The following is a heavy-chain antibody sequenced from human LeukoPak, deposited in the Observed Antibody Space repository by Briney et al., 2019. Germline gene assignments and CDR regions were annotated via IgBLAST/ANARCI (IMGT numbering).Heavy chain of an antibody. Sequence: SETLSLTCTVSGGSISSYYWSWIRQPPGKGLEWIGYIFYSGSTNYNPSLKSRVTISIDTSKNQFSLKLSSVTAADTAVYYCARGDSTVTPKYFQYWGQGTLVTASS. CDR1: GGSISSYY. D-gene: IGHD4-23*01. CDR3: ARGDSTVTPKYFQY. CDR2: IFYSGST. J-gene: IGHJ1*01. V-gene: IGHV4-59*01.